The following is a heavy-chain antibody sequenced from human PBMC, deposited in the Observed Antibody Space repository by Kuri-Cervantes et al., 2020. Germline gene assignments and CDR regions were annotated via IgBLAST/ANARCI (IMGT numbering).Heavy chain of an antibody. Sequence: GGSLRLSCAASGFTFSSYAMHWVRQAPGEGLEWVAVISYDGSNKYYADSVKGRFTISRDNSKNTLYLQMNSLRAEDTAVYYCARVAYYDILTTHDAFDIWGQGTMVTVSS. CDR1: GFTFSSYA. D-gene: IGHD3-9*01. V-gene: IGHV3-30-3*01. CDR3: ARVAYYDILTTHDAFDI. J-gene: IGHJ3*02. CDR2: ISYDGSNK.